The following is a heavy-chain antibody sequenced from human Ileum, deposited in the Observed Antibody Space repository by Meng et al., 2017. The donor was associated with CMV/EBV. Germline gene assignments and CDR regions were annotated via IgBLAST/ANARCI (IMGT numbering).Heavy chain of an antibody. CDR2: MNPNSGNT. V-gene: IGHV1-8*01. Sequence: ASVKVSCKASGYTFTSYDINWVRQATGQGLEGMGWMNPNSGNTGYAQKFQGRVTMTRNTSISTAYMELSSLRSEDTAVYYCARGKSSGWYYYYYYGMDVWGQGTTVTVSS. J-gene: IGHJ6*02. CDR1: GYTFTSYD. CDR3: ARGKSSGWYYYYYYGMDV. D-gene: IGHD6-19*01.